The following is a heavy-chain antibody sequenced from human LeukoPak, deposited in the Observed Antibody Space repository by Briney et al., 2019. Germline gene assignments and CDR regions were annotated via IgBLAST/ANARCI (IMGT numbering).Heavy chain of an antibody. J-gene: IGHJ4*02. CDR1: GASISSYY. CDR3: ARVMRFLEWLLLDY. V-gene: IGHV4-59*01. D-gene: IGHD3-3*01. Sequence: SETLSLTCTVSGASISSYYWSWIRQPPGKGLEWIGYIYYSGSTNYNPSLKSRVTISVDTSKNQFSLKLSSVTAADTAVYYCARVMRFLEWLLLDYWGQGTLVTVSS. CDR2: IYYSGST.